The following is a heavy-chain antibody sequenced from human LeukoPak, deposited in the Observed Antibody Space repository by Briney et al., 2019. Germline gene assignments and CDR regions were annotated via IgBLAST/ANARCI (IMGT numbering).Heavy chain of an antibody. CDR3: ARDSMVRGVMPYYYYYYGMDV. CDR1: GFTFSSYW. CDR2: IKQDGSEK. D-gene: IGHD3-10*01. V-gene: IGHV3-7*01. J-gene: IGHJ6*02. Sequence: GGSLRLSCAASGFTFSSYWMSWVRQAPGKGLEWVANIKQDGSEKYYVDSVKGRFTISRDNAKNSLYRQMNSLRAEDTAVYYCARDSMVRGVMPYYYYYYGMDVWGQGTTVTVSS.